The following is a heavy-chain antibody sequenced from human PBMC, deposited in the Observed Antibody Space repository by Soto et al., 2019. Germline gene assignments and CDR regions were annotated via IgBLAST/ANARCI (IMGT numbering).Heavy chain of an antibody. V-gene: IGHV4-59*03. Sequence: PSDTLSLTFTFLGGLISVYCWSWIRQPPGKGLEWVGYVNYNGRTKYNTSLKGRDTMSIDTSKSQSPLALSSVTAAGTAVYYWSRLSSGLQYLGQGTLVTVYS. CDR1: GGLISVYC. J-gene: IGHJ4*02. CDR3: SRLSSGLQY. CDR2: VNYNGRT. D-gene: IGHD3-22*01.